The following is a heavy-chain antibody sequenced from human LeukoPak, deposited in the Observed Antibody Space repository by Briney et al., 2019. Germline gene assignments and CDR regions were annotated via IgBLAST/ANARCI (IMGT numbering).Heavy chain of an antibody. CDR3: ARTREQWQVLDY. D-gene: IGHD6-19*01. J-gene: IGHJ4*02. Sequence: PGGSLRLSCAASGFSFGSYGIHWVRQAPGKGLEWVAVISHEGSNQYYADSMKGRFTISRDNSKNTVYLQLNSLRAEDTAVYYCARTREQWQVLDYWGQGTLVTVSS. CDR1: GFSFGSYG. V-gene: IGHV3-30*03. CDR2: ISHEGSNQ.